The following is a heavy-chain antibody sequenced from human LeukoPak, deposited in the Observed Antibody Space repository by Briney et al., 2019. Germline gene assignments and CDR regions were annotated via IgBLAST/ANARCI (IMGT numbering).Heavy chain of an antibody. J-gene: IGHJ4*02. V-gene: IGHV3-23*01. CDR2: ISGSGGRL. CDR1: GFTFNNHA. CDR3: AKDRGYSGYDYVAEY. Sequence: GGSLRLSCAASGFTFNNHAMSWVRLAPGKGLEWVSGISGSGGRLFHADSVKGRFTISRDNSKNTLYLQMNSLRAEDTAVYYCAKDRGYSGYDYVAEYWGQGTLVTVSS. D-gene: IGHD5-12*01.